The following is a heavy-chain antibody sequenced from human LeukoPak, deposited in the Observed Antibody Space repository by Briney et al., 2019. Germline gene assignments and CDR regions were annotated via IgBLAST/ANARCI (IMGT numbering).Heavy chain of an antibody. Sequence: MSSETLSLTCTVSGGSISSSSYYWGWIRQPPGKGLEWIGSIYYSGSTYYNPSLKSRVTISVDTSKNQFSLKLSSVTAADTAVHYCASGNGGGYVNYWGQGTLVTVSS. CDR1: GGSISSSSYY. CDR2: IYYSGST. J-gene: IGHJ4*02. V-gene: IGHV4-39*07. D-gene: IGHD4-23*01. CDR3: ASGNGGGYVNY.